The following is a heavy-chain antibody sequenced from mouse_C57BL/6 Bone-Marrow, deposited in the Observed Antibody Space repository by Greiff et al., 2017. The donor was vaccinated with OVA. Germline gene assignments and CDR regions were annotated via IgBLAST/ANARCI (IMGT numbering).Heavy chain of an antibody. D-gene: IGHD2-4*01. CDR2: IYPRSGNP. CDR1: GYTFTSYG. CDR3: ARDYDYDPWFAY. J-gene: IGHJ3*01. Sequence: QVQLQQSGAELARPGASVKLSCKASGYTFTSYGISWVKQRPGQGLEWIGEIYPRSGNPYYNEKFKGKATLTADKSSSTAYMELRSRTSEDSAVYFCARDYDYDPWFAYWGQGTLVTVSA. V-gene: IGHV1-81*01.